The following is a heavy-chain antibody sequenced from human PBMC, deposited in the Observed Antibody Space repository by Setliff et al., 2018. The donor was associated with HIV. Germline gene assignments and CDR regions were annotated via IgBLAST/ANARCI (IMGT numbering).Heavy chain of an antibody. D-gene: IGHD6-19*01. J-gene: IGHJ4*02. CDR3: ARVFKEGSGWPFDY. CDR2: ISSSGNYI. Sequence: GGSLRLSCAASGFTFSSYTMNWVRQAPGKGLEWVSSISSSGNYIYYADSVKARFTISRDNAKKSLYLQMNSLRAEDTAVYYCARVFKEGSGWPFDYWGQGTLVTVSS. V-gene: IGHV3-21*01. CDR1: GFTFSSYT.